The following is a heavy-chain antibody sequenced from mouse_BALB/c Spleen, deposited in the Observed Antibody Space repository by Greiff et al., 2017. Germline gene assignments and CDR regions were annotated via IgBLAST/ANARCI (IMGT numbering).Heavy chain of an antibody. J-gene: IGHJ2*01. V-gene: IGHV1S81*02. CDR3: ARSRGDFDY. CDR1: GYTFTSYW. Sequence: VQLQQSGAELVKPGASVKLSCDASGYTFTSYWMHWVEQRPGQGLEWIGEINPSNGRTNYNEKVKSKATLTVDKSSSTAYMQLSRLTSEDTAVFYCARSRGDFDYWGQGTTLTVSS. CDR2: INPSNGRT.